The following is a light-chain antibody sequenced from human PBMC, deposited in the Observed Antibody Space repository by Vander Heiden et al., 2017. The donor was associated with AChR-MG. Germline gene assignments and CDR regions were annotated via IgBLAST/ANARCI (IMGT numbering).Light chain of an antibody. CDR2: DNN. J-gene: IGLJ2*01. CDR1: SSNIENNY. V-gene: IGLV1-51*01. CDR3: GTWDSSLSAVV. Sequence: QSVLTQPPSVPAAPGQKVTISCSGSSSNIENNYVSWYQQLPGTAPKLLIYDNNKRPPGIPDRFSGSKSGTSATLGITGLQTGDEADYYCGTWDSSLSAVVFGGGTKLTAL.